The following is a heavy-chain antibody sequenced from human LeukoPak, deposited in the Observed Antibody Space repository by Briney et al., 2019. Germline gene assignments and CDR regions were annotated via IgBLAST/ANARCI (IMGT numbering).Heavy chain of an antibody. CDR3: ARDASFLPAAINYYYGMDV. D-gene: IGHD2-2*01. CDR2: INPNSGGT. CDR1: GYTFTGYY. Sequence: ASGKVSCKASGYTFTGYYMHWVRQAPGQGLEWMGWINPNSGGTNYAQKFQGWVTMTRDTSISTAYMELSRLRSDDTAVYYCARDASFLPAAINYYYGMDVWGQGTTVTVSS. V-gene: IGHV1-2*04. J-gene: IGHJ6*02.